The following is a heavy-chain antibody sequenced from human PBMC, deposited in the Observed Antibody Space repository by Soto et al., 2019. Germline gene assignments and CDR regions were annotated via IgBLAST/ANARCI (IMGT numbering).Heavy chain of an antibody. CDR1: GDSISNTYSY. D-gene: IGHD6-19*01. J-gene: IGHJ4*02. CDR3: ARLLHTNMWQVDF. Sequence: SETLSLTCSVSGDSISNTYSYWGWIRQPPGKSLEWIGSIHYNGNTYYHPSLKSRLIMSVDTAKKQFSLHLNSVTAADSAVYYCARLLHTNMWQVDFWGQGILVTVSS. V-gene: IGHV4-39*01. CDR2: IHYNGNT.